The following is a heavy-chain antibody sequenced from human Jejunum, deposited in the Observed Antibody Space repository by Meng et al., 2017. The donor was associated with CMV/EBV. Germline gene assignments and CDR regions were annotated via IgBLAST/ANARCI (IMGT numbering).Heavy chain of an antibody. CDR3: ARVGGLQPHYSYHGMDV. Sequence: SDYYMTCVRQSPGKGLEWLSYISNSGMTIMYANSLKGRFTISRDNAKNSVYLQMNSLRAEDTAVYFCARVGGLQPHYSYHGMDVWGQGTTVTVSS. V-gene: IGHV3-11*01. J-gene: IGHJ6*02. CDR2: ISNSGMTI. CDR1: SDYY. D-gene: IGHD3-16*01.